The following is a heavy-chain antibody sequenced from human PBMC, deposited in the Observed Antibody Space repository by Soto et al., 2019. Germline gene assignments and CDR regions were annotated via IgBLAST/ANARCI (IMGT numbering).Heavy chain of an antibody. Sequence: EVQLVESGGGLVQPGRSLRLSCATSGFSFDDYAMHWVRQAPGKGLEWVSGITWNSDNIGYADSVKGRFTISRDNAKKSLYLQMNSLRAEDTALYFCAKEGSYYTKYFDLWGRGTLVTVSS. D-gene: IGHD3-3*01. CDR3: AKEGSYYTKYFDL. CDR1: GFSFDDYA. V-gene: IGHV3-9*01. J-gene: IGHJ2*01. CDR2: ITWNSDNI.